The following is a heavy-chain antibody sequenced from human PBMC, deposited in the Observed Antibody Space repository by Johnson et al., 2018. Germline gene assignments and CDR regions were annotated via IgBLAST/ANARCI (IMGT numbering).Heavy chain of an antibody. CDR3: ARRRYCSSTSCYTGEYYYYYYGMDV. CDR1: GYSFTSYW. J-gene: IGHJ6*02. CDR2: IYPGDSAT. Sequence: EVQLVESGAEVKKPGESLKISCKGSGYSFTSYWIGWVRQMPGKGMEWMGIIYPGDSATRHRPSFQGQVTISADKAISTAYLQWSSLKASDHALYHCARRRYCSSTSCYTGEYYYYYYGMDVWGQGTTVTVSS. V-gene: IGHV5-51*01. D-gene: IGHD2-2*02.